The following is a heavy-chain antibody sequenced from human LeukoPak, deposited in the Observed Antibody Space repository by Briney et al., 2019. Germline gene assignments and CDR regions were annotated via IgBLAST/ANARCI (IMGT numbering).Heavy chain of an antibody. CDR3: ARRMGIAAAGVRLSRGYFDY. V-gene: IGHV4-59*12. Sequence: PSGTLSLTCTVSGASINNYYWSWVRQPPLKGLEWIGYIYSTGDTSYNPSLESRVTISVDTSKNQFSLKLSSVTAADTAVYYCARRMGIAAAGVRLSRGYFDYWGQGTLVTVSS. D-gene: IGHD6-13*01. J-gene: IGHJ4*02. CDR1: GASINNYY. CDR2: IYSTGDT.